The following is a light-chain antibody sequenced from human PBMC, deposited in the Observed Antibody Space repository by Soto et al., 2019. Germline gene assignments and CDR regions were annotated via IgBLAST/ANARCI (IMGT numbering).Light chain of an antibody. CDR3: QQYMSYS. V-gene: IGKV3-20*01. CDR1: QSVSNDF. CDR2: GAS. Sequence: ELVLTQSPGILSLSPGERATLSCRASQSVSNDFLAWYQQKPGQAPRLLIYGASTRATDVPDRFSGSGSGADFTLTISSLQPDDFATYYCQQYMSYSFGQGTKVDIK. J-gene: IGKJ1*01.